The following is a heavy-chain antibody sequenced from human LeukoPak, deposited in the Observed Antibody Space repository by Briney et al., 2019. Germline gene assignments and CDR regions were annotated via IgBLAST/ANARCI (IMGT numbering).Heavy chain of an antibody. CDR3: ARPGLSD. J-gene: IGHJ4*02. Sequence: SETLSLTCTVSGGSISSSSYYWGWIRQPPGKGLEWIGSIYYSGSTYYNPSLKSRVTISVDTSKNQFSLKLSSVTAADTAVYYCARPGLSDWGQGTLVTVSS. D-gene: IGHD6-25*01. V-gene: IGHV4-39*01. CDR2: IYYSGST. CDR1: GGSISSSSYY.